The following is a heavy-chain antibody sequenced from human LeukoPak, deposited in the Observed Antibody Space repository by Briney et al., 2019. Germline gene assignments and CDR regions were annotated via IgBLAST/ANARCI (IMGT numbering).Heavy chain of an antibody. D-gene: IGHD5-24*01. J-gene: IGHJ4*02. V-gene: IGHV4-38-2*01. Sequence: AGGSLRLSCAASGFTFSSYAMSWVRQAPGKGLEWIGSIYHSGSTYYNPSLKSRVTISVDTSKNQFSLKLSSVTAADTAVYYCARSYKGEMATIFDYWGQGTLVTVSS. CDR1: GFTFSSYA. CDR2: IYHSGST. CDR3: ARSYKGEMATIFDY.